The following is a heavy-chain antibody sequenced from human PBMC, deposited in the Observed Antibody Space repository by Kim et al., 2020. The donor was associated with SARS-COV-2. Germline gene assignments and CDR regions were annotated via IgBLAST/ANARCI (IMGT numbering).Heavy chain of an antibody. CDR3: ARSKFVRYSSSGGEDY. J-gene: IGHJ4*02. CDR1: GYTFTGYY. Sequence: ASVKVSCKASGYTFTGYYMHWVRQAPGQGLEWMGWINPNSGGTNYAQKFQGRVTMTRDTSISTAYMELSRLRSDDTAVYYCARSKFVRYSSSGGEDYWGQGTRVTGSS. CDR2: INPNSGGT. D-gene: IGHD6-13*01. V-gene: IGHV1-2*02.